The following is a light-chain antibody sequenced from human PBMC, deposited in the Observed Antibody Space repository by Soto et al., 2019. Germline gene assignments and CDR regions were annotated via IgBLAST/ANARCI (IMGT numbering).Light chain of an antibody. Sequence: ETVLTQSPATLSVSPGERVTLSCRASQSISTNSAWYQQKPGQAPRLLMYGASTRATGIPARFSGSGSGTEFTLTISSLQSEDFAFYYCQQYGTWPYTFGQGTKLEIK. CDR2: GAS. J-gene: IGKJ2*01. CDR3: QQYGTWPYT. CDR1: QSISTN. V-gene: IGKV3-15*01.